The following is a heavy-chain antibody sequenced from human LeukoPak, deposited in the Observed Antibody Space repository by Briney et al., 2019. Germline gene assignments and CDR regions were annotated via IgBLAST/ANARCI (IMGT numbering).Heavy chain of an antibody. Sequence: GGSLRLSCAASGFTLGYHYMDWVRQAPGKGLEWVGRIRSRAESYTTEYAASVKGRFSISSDDSKNSLFLQMNSLKAEDTAVYYCARVALGNYGEFDCWGQGTLATVSS. CDR3: ARVALGNYGEFDC. V-gene: IGHV3-72*01. CDR2: IRSRAESYTT. J-gene: IGHJ4*02. D-gene: IGHD4/OR15-4a*01. CDR1: GFTLGYHY.